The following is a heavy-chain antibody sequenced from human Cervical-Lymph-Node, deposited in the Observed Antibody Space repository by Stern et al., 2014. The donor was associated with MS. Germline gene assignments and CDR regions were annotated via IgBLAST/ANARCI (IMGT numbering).Heavy chain of an antibody. CDR2: VFWDDEK. V-gene: IGHV2-5*02. CDR1: GLSHNSSGVG. Sequence: QVTLRESGPTLVKPTQTLTLTCTLSGLSHNSSGVGVSWIRQPPGKALEWLARVFWDDEKHYSPSLKGRLTITKDNSKDQVILTMTNMDPVDTATYYCVHDEGHWGRGILVTVSS. CDR3: VHDEGH. J-gene: IGHJ4*02.